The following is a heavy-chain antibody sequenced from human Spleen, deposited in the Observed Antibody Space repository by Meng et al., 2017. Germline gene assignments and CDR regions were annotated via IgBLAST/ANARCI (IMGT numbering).Heavy chain of an antibody. V-gene: IGHV4-34*01. CDR3: ARGPTTMAHDFDY. CDR2: INHSGST. J-gene: IGHJ4*02. Sequence: QGQLPQWGGGLLKPSETLSLTCVVSGGSFSDYYWSWIRQPPGKGLEWIGEINHSGSTNYNPSLESRATISVDTSQNNLSLKLSSVTAADSAVYYCARGPTTMAHDFDYWGQGTLVTVSS. CDR1: GGSFSDYY. D-gene: IGHD4-11*01.